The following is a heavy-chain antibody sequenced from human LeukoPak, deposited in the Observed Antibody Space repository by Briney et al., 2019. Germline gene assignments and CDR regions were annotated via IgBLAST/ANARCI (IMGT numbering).Heavy chain of an antibody. J-gene: IGHJ3*02. V-gene: IGHV4-4*07. Sequence: PSETLSLTCTVSGGSISSYYWSWIRQPAGKGLEWIGRIYTSGSTNYNPSPKSRVTMSVDTSKNKFSLKLSPVTAADTAVHYCKADSRAFDIWGQGTMVTVSS. CDR1: GGSISSYY. CDR3: KADSRAFDI. CDR2: IYTSGST.